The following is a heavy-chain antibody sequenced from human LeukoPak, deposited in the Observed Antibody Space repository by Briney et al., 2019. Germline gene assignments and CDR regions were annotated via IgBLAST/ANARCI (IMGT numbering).Heavy chain of an antibody. V-gene: IGHV4-59*01. CDR1: GASISNYY. J-gene: IGHJ4*02. Sequence: PAETLSLTCTVSGASISNYYWSWVRQPPGKGLEWIAYIYYSGSTNYNPSLKSRVTISVDTSRHQMSLKLSSVTAADTAVYYCARVRSGGYSFDYWGQGTLVTVSS. D-gene: IGHD6-19*01. CDR2: IYYSGST. CDR3: ARVRSGGYSFDY.